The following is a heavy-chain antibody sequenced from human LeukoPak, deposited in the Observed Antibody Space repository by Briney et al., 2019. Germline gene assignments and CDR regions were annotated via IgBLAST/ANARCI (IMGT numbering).Heavy chain of an antibody. CDR2: INPDSGGT. J-gene: IGHJ4*02. CDR3: ARVRGDSSWYGLDY. V-gene: IGHV1-2*02. CDR1: GYTFTGYY. Sequence: ASVKVSCKTSGYTFTGYYIHWERQAPGQGLEWMGWINPDSGGTNYAQKFQGRVTMTRDTSISAGYMELSGLRPDDTAVFYCARVRGDSSWYGLDYWGQGTLVSVSS. D-gene: IGHD6-13*01.